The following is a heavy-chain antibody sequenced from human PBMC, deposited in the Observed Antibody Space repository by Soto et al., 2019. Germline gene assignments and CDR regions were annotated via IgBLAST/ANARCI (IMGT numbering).Heavy chain of an antibody. V-gene: IGHV3-48*02. D-gene: IGHD1-26*01. Sequence: EVQLVESGGGLVQPGGSLRLSCAASGFTFSSYSMNWVRQAPGKGLEGVSYISSSSSTIYYADSVKGRFTISRDNAKNSLYLKMNSLRDEDTAVYYCARDEAGWDLFYWGQGTLVTVSS. J-gene: IGHJ4*02. CDR3: ARDEAGWDLFY. CDR1: GFTFSSYS. CDR2: ISSSSSTI.